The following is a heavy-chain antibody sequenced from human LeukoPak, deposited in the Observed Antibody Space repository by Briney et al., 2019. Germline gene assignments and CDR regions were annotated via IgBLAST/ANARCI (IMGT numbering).Heavy chain of an antibody. V-gene: IGHV4-34*01. J-gene: IGHJ6*03. CDR2: INHSGST. CDR1: GGSFSGYY. D-gene: IGHD6-13*01. Sequence: SETLSLTCAVYGGSFSGYYWSWIRQPPGKGLEWIGEINHSGSTNYNPSLKSRVTISVDTSKNQFSLKLSSVTAADTAVYYCARQGSSWYYYYYYMDVWGKGTTVTISS. CDR3: ARQGSSWYYYYYYMDV.